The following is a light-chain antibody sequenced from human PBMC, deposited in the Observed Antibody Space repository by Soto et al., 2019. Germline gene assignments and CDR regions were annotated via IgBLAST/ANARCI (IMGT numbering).Light chain of an antibody. CDR3: QLYTSNPHT. V-gene: IGKV1-5*01. J-gene: IGKJ5*01. CDR2: DAS. Sequence: DIQMTQSPSTLSASVGDRVIITCRASQSLTGWLAWYQQKPGKAPKVLIYDASSLETGVPSRFSGSGFGTEFTLTISSLQSVDFATDYSQLYTSNPHTVGQGTRLE. CDR1: QSLTGW.